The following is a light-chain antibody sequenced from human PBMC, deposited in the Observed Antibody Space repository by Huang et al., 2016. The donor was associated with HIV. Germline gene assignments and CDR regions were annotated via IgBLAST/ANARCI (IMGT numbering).Light chain of an antibody. CDR1: HSVSDW. CDR3: QQYNSWT. Sequence: DIQMTQSPSTLSASVGDRVIITCRASHSVSDWVAWYQQKPGKAPTLLIYEASNLHSGVPSRFSGSASGTEFTLTISSLQPDDFATYYCQQYNSWTFGQGTKVEMK. J-gene: IGKJ1*01. CDR2: EAS. V-gene: IGKV1-5*03.